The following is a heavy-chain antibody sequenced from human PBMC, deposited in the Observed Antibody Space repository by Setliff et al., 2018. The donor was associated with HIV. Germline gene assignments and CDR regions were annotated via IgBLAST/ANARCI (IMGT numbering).Heavy chain of an antibody. D-gene: IGHD5-12*01. Sequence: PGGSLRLSCAASGFTFSSYSMNWVRQAPGKGLEWVSSISSSSSYIYYADSVKGRFTISRDNAKNSLYPQMNSLRAEDTAMYYCARDRKMDGYNFDYYYSYYMDVWGKGTTVTVSS. CDR2: ISSSSSYI. J-gene: IGHJ6*03. CDR3: ARDRKMDGYNFDYYYSYYMDV. CDR1: GFTFSSYS. V-gene: IGHV3-21*01.